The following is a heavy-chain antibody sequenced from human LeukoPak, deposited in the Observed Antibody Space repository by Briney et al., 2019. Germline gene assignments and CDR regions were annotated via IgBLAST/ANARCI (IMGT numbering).Heavy chain of an antibody. V-gene: IGHV4-59*01. CDR1: GGSISSYY. D-gene: IGHD1-26*01. Sequence: SETLSLTCTVSGGSISSYYWSWIRQPPGKGLEWIGYIYYTGSTNYNPSLKSRVTISVDTSKNQFSLKLTSVTAADTAVYYCARKGIVGATNFDYWGQGTLVTVSS. CDR2: IYYTGST. J-gene: IGHJ4*02. CDR3: ARKGIVGATNFDY.